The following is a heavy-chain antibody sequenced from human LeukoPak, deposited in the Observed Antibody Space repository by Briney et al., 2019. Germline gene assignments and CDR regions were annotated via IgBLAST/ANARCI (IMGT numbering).Heavy chain of an antibody. V-gene: IGHV3-53*01. CDR2: IYSGGST. D-gene: IGHD2-8*01. Sequence: PSETLSLTCAVYGGSFSGYYWSWVRQAPGKGLEWVSVIYSGGSTYYADSVKGRFTISRDNSKNTLYLQMNSLRAEDTAVYYCARGLRAHYAFDIWGQGTMVTVSS. CDR1: GGSFSGYY. CDR3: ARGLRAHYAFDI. J-gene: IGHJ3*02.